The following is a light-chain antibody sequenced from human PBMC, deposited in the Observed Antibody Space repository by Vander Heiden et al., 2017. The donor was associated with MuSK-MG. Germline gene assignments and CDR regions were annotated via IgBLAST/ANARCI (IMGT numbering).Light chain of an antibody. Sequence: QSVLTQPPSASGTPGQRVTISCSGSSSNIGSNYVYWYQQLPVTAPKLLIYSNNQRPAGVPDRFSGSKSGTSASLAISGLRSEDEADHYCAAWDDSLSGVVFGGGTKLTVL. CDR1: SSNIGSNY. CDR3: AAWDDSLSGVV. J-gene: IGLJ2*01. V-gene: IGLV1-47*02. CDR2: SNN.